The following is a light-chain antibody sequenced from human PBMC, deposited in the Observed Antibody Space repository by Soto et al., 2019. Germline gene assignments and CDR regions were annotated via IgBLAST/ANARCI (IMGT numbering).Light chain of an antibody. J-gene: IGKJ5*01. CDR3: QQTYSTLSIT. V-gene: IGKV1-39*01. Sequence: DIQMTQSPSSLSASVGDRVTITCRASESIARHLNWYQQKPGKAPKLLIYAASSLQNGLPSRLRGGGSGTDFTLTISNLQPEDFATYYCQQTYSTLSITFGQGTRLEIK. CDR1: ESIARH. CDR2: AAS.